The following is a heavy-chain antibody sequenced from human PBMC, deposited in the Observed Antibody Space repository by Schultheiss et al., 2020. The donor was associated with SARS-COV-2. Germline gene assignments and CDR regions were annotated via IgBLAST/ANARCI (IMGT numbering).Heavy chain of an antibody. D-gene: IGHD5-24*01. V-gene: IGHV3-74*03. CDR3: ARDMMATTPKNAFDI. J-gene: IGHJ3*02. CDR1: GFTFSSFA. Sequence: GESLKISCAASGFTFSSFAMHWVRQAPGKGLEWVSRINSDAKSTTYAESVKGRFSISRDNSKNTLYLQMNSLRAEDTAVYYCARDMMATTPKNAFDIWGQGTMVTVSS. CDR2: INSDAKST.